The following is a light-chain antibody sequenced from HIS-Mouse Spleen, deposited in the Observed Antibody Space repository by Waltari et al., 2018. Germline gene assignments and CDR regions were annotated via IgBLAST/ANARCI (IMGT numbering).Light chain of an antibody. J-gene: IGLJ1*01. Sequence: QSALTQPRSVSGSPGQSGTISCTGTSSDVGGYNYVTWYQQHPGKAPKLMIYDVSKRPSGVPDRFSGSKSGNTASLTISGLQAEDEADYYCCSYAGSYFYVFGTGTKVTVL. CDR1: SSDVGGYNY. CDR2: DVS. V-gene: IGLV2-11*01. CDR3: CSYAGSYFYV.